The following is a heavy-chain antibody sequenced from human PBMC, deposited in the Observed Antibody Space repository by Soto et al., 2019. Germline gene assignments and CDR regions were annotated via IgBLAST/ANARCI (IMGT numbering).Heavy chain of an antibody. J-gene: IGHJ4*02. D-gene: IGHD2-15*01. Sequence: GGSLRLSCAASGFTFSSYSMNWVRQAPGKGLEWVSSISSSSSYIYYADSVKGRFTISRDNAKNSLYLQMNSLRAEDTAVYYCAKDQSGGWELLDYWGQGTLVTVSS. V-gene: IGHV3-21*04. CDR3: AKDQSGGWELLDY. CDR1: GFTFSSYS. CDR2: ISSSSSYI.